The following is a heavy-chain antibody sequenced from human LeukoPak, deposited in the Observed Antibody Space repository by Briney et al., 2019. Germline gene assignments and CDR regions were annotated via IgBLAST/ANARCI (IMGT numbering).Heavy chain of an antibody. CDR2: IYYSGST. Sequence: PSETLSLTCTVSGGSISSGGYYWSWIRQHPGKGLEWIGYIYYSGSTYYNPSLKSRVTISVDTSKNQFSLKLSSVTAADTAVYYCARRGYDSSGYYYAYWGQGTLVTVSS. V-gene: IGHV4-31*03. CDR3: ARRGYDSSGYYYAY. CDR1: GGSISSGGYY. D-gene: IGHD3-22*01. J-gene: IGHJ4*02.